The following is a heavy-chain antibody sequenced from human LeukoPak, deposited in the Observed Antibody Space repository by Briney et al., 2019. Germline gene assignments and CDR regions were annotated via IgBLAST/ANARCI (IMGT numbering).Heavy chain of an antibody. Sequence: GSSVKVSCKASGGTFGSYTISWVRQAPGQGLEWMGRIIPILGIANYAQKFQGRVTITADKSTSTAYMELSSLRSEDTAVYYCARGLQTDSSGYHPFDYWGQGTLVTVSS. J-gene: IGHJ4*02. D-gene: IGHD3-22*01. CDR2: IIPILGIA. V-gene: IGHV1-69*02. CDR3: ARGLQTDSSGYHPFDY. CDR1: GGTFGSYT.